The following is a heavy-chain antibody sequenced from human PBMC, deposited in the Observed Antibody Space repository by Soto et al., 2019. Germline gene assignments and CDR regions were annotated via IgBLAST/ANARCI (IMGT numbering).Heavy chain of an antibody. CDR2: IIPIFGTA. CDR3: ARASCYDSSGYSAYYYYYGMDV. CDR1: GGTFSSYA. J-gene: IGHJ6*02. Sequence: EASVKVSCKASGGTFSSYAISWVRQAPGQGLEWMGGIIPIFGTANYAQKFQGRVTITADESTSTAYMELSSLRSEDTAVYYCARASCYDSSGYSAYYYYYGMDVWGQGTTVTVSS. D-gene: IGHD3-22*01. V-gene: IGHV1-69*13.